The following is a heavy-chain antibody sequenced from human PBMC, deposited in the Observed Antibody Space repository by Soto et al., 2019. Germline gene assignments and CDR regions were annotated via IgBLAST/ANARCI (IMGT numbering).Heavy chain of an antibody. CDR1: GYTFTSYA. J-gene: IGHJ1*01. D-gene: IGHD3-22*01. Sequence: GASVNVSCKASGYTFTSYAMHWLRRASGQRLEWMGWINAGNGNTKYSQKFQGRVTITRDTSASTAYMELRSLRSDDTAVYYCAVNLPYYYDSSGYGAEYFQHWGQGTLVTVSS. CDR3: AVNLPYYYDSSGYGAEYFQH. V-gene: IGHV1-3*01. CDR2: INAGNGNT.